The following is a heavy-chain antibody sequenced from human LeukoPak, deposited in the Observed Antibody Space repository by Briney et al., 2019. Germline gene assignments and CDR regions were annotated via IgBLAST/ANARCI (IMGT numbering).Heavy chain of an antibody. CDR3: ARDLGCSGGSCYWNWFDP. CDR2: ICTSGST. D-gene: IGHD2-15*01. CDR1: GGSISSYY. J-gene: IGHJ5*02. Sequence: PSETLSLTCTVSGGSISSYYWSWIRQPAGKGLEWIGRICTSGSTNYNPSLKSRVTMSVDTSKNQFSLKLSSVTAADTAVYYCARDLGCSGGSCYWNWFDPWGQGTLVTVSS. V-gene: IGHV4-4*07.